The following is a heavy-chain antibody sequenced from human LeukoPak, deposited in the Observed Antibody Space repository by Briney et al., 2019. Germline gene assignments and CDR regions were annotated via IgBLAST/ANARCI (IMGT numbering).Heavy chain of an antibody. Sequence: SETLSLTCAVYGGSFSGYYWSWIRQPPGKGLEWIGEINHSGSTNYNPSLKSRVTISVDTSKNQFSLKLSSVTAADTAVYYCARGGPHGGNAYYFDYWGQGTLVTVSS. CDR3: ARGGPHGGNAYYFDY. V-gene: IGHV4-34*01. J-gene: IGHJ4*02. D-gene: IGHD4-23*01. CDR2: INHSGST. CDR1: GGSFSGYY.